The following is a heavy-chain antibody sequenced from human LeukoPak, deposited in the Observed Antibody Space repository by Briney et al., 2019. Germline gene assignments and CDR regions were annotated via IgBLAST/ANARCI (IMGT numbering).Heavy chain of an antibody. J-gene: IGHJ5*02. CDR3: AKRPDIVVVKVGYNWFDP. CDR2: ISGSGGST. V-gene: IGHV3-23*01. D-gene: IGHD2-2*01. Sequence: GGSLRLSCAASGFTFSSYAMSWVRQAPGKGLEWVSAISGSGGSTYYADSVKGRFTISRDNSKNTLYLQMNSLRAEDTAVYYCAKRPDIVVVKVGYNWFDPWGQGTLVTVSS. CDR1: GFTFSSYA.